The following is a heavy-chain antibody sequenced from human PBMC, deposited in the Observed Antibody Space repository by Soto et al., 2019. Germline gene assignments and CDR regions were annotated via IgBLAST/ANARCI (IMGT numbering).Heavy chain of an antibody. CDR2: IIPIFGTA. V-gene: IGHV1-69*01. Sequence: QVQLVQSGAEVKKPGSSVKVSCKASGGTFSSYAISWVRQAPGQGLEWMGGIIPIFGTANYAQKFQGRVTITADESTSAADMELSSLRSEDTAVYYCARERRQEWLFAHFDYWGQGTLVTVSS. CDR3: ARERRQEWLFAHFDY. D-gene: IGHD3-3*01. CDR1: GGTFSSYA. J-gene: IGHJ4*02.